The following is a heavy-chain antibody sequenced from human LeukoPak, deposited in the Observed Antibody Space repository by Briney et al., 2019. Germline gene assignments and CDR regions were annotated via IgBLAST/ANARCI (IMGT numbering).Heavy chain of an antibody. V-gene: IGHV3-7*01. CDR3: ARALDSSSSRYQAFEE. CDR2: IKQDESEK. J-gene: IGHJ4*02. CDR1: GFTFSNYW. D-gene: IGHD2-2*01. Sequence: GGSLRLSCSASGFTFSNYWMSWVRQAPGKGLEWVANIKQDESEKYYVDSVKGRFTISRDNAKSSPYLQMNSLRAEDTAVYYCARALDSSSSRYQAFEEWGQGTLVTVSS.